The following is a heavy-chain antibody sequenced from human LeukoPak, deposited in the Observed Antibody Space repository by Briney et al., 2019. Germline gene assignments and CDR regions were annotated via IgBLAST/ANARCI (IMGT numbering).Heavy chain of an antibody. CDR2: IYYSGST. CDR1: GGSISSGDYC. Sequence: PSETLSLTCTVSGGSISSGDYCWSWIRQPPGKGLEWIGYIYYSGSTYYNPSLKSRVTISVDTSKNQFSLKLSSVTAADTAVYYCARTLTTAVSPIDFWGQGTLVTVSS. J-gene: IGHJ4*02. V-gene: IGHV4-30-4*01. CDR3: ARTLTTAVSPIDF. D-gene: IGHD4-11*01.